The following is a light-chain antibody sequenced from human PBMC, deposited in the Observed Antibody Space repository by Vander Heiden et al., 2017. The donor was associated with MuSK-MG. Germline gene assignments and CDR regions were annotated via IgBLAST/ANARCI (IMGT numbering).Light chain of an antibody. CDR1: QSVLYSSNNKNY. CDR3: QQYYSIHDT. Sequence: DIVMPQSPDSLAVSLGERATINCKSSQSVLYSSNNKNYLAWYQQKPGRPPKLLIYWATTRESGVPDRFSGSGSGTDFTLTISSLQAEDVAVYYCQQYYSIHDTFGQGTKLEIK. CDR2: WAT. V-gene: IGKV4-1*01. J-gene: IGKJ2*01.